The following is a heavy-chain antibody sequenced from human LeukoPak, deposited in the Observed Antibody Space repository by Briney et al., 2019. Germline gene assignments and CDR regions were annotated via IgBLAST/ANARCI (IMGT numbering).Heavy chain of an antibody. J-gene: IGHJ4*02. CDR3: ASPRVGAIPLEFDY. D-gene: IGHD1-26*01. V-gene: IGHV3-48*04. CDR1: GFTFSSYS. Sequence: GGSLRLSCAASGFTFSSYSMNWVRQAPGKGLEWVSYISSSSSTIYYADSVKGRFTISRDNAKNSLYLQMNSLRAEDTAVYYCASPRVGAIPLEFDYWGQGTLVTVSS. CDR2: ISSSSSTI.